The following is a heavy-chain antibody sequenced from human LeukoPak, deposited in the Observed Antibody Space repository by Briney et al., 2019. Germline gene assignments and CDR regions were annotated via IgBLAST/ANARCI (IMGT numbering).Heavy chain of an antibody. CDR3: ARSSAYSVGP. CDR2: INEVGSVK. CDR1: GFIFSEYW. V-gene: IGHV3-7*01. Sequence: GGSLRLSCAASGFIFSEYWMTWVRQAPGKGLEWLTNINEVGSVKHYVDSVKGRFTISRDNAKRSLYLQMNSLRGEDTAVYYCARSSAYSVGPWGQGTLVTVSS. D-gene: IGHD5-18*01. J-gene: IGHJ5*02.